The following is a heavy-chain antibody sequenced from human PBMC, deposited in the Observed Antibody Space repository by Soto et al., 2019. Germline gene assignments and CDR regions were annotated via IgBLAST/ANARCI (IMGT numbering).Heavy chain of an antibody. D-gene: IGHD3-22*01. J-gene: IGHJ3*02. CDR3: TRQDKWLLPKAFDI. Sequence: PVGSLRLSCAASGFTFSGSAMHWVRQASGKGLEWVGRIRSKANSYATAYAASVKGRFTISRDDSKNTAYLQMNSLKTEDTAVYYCTRQDKWLLPKAFDIWDQGTMVTVSS. CDR1: GFTFSGSA. CDR2: IRSKANSYAT. V-gene: IGHV3-73*01.